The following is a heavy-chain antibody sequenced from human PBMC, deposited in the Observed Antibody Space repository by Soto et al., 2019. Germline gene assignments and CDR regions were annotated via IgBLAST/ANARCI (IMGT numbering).Heavy chain of an antibody. J-gene: IGHJ5*02. CDR2: ISGSGGST. V-gene: IGHV3-23*01. Sequence: EVQLLESGVGLVQPGGSLRLACAASGFTFRSYALSWVRQAPGTGLEWVSAISGSGGSTYYADSVKGRFTISRDNSKNTLYLQMNSLRAEDTAVYYCAKDLGKLGDPWGQGTLVTVAS. CDR3: AKDLGKLGDP. CDR1: GFTFRSYA. D-gene: IGHD6-13*01.